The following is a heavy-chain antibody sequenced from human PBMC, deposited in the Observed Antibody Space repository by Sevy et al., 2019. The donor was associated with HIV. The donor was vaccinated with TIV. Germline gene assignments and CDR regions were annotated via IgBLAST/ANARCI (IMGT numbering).Heavy chain of an antibody. D-gene: IGHD5-12*01. V-gene: IGHV1-24*01. CDR1: GYTLTKLS. CDR3: ATPKYVGYDYKSLDI. J-gene: IGHJ3*02. Sequence: ASVQVSCKVSGYTLTKLSMHWVRQAPGKGLEWMGGFDPEDGETIYAQKFQGRVTMTEDTSTDTAYMELSSLRSEDTAVYYCATPKYVGYDYKSLDIWGQGTMVTVSS. CDR2: FDPEDGET.